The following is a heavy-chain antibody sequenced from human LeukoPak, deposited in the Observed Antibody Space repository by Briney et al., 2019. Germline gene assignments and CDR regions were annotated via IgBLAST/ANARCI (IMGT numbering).Heavy chain of an antibody. CDR3: ASAAAGTDYYYGMDV. V-gene: IGHV4-34*01. D-gene: IGHD6-13*01. CDR2: INRSGST. Sequence: YWSWIRQPPGKGLEWIGEINRSGSTNYNPSLKSRVTISVDTSKNQFSLKLSSVTAADTAVYYCASAAAGTDYYYGMDVWGQGTTVTVSS. J-gene: IGHJ6*02. CDR1: Y.